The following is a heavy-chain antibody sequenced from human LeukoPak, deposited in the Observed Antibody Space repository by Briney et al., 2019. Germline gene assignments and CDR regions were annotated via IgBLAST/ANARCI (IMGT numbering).Heavy chain of an antibody. Sequence: SETLSLTCAVSGYFISSGYYWDWFRHPTGKGLEWIGSIYHTGSTYYNPSLKRRVTISVDTSKNQFSLKMSLVSATITVVYYCTSSYIHPNWFDSWGQGTLVTVSS. J-gene: IGHJ5*01. V-gene: IGHV4-38-2*01. CDR1: GYFISSGYY. CDR3: TSSYIHPNWFDS. D-gene: IGHD5-18*01. CDR2: IYHTGST.